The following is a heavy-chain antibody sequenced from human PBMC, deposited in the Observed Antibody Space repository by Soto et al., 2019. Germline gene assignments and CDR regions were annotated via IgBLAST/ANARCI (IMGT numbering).Heavy chain of an antibody. CDR3: AKDSDSSSLSWIDP. D-gene: IGHD6-13*01. V-gene: IGHV3-23*01. CDR2: ISGSGGST. Sequence: EVQLLESGGGLVQPGGSLRLPCAASGFTFSSYAMSWVRQAPGKGLEWVSAISGSGGSTYYADSVKGRFTISRDNSKNTLYLQMNSLRAEDTAVYYCAKDSDSSSLSWIDPWGQGTLVTVSS. CDR1: GFTFSSYA. J-gene: IGHJ5*02.